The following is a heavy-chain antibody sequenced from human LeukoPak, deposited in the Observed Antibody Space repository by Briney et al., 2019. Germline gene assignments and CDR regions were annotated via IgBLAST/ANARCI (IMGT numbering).Heavy chain of an antibody. V-gene: IGHV3-64*01. CDR2: ISSNGGST. CDR3: AREGDYSVFDY. CDR1: GFTFSNYG. J-gene: IGHJ4*02. Sequence: GGSLRLSCAASGFTFSNYGMHWVRQAPGKGLEYVSAISSNGGSTYYANSVKGRFTISRDNSKNTLYLQMGSLRAEDMAVYYCAREGDYSVFDYWGQGTLVTVSS. D-gene: IGHD4-17*01.